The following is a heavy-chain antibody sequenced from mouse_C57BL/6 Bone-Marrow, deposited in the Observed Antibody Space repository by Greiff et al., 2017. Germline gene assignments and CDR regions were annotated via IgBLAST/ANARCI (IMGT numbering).Heavy chain of an antibody. D-gene: IGHD1-1*01. J-gene: IGHJ3*01. CDR1: GYTFTSYW. V-gene: IGHV1-64*01. Sequence: VKLQQPGAELVKPGASVKLSCKASGYTFTSYWMHWVKQRPGQGLEWIGMIHPNSGSTNYNEKFKSKATLTVDKSSSTAYMQLSSLTSEGSAVYYCARPYYDGSSPAWFAYWGQGTLVTVSA. CDR3: ARPYYDGSSPAWFAY. CDR2: IHPNSGST.